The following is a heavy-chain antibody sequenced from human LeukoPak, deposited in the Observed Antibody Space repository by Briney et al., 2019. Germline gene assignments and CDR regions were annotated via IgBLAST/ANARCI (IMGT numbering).Heavy chain of an antibody. J-gene: IGHJ4*02. CDR3: ATDRPYDSSGYYNFDY. Sequence: GASVKVSCKVSGYTLTELSMHWVRQAPGKGLEWMGGFDPEDGGTIYAQKFQGRVTMTEDTSTDTAYMELSSLRSEDTAVYYCATDRPYDSSGYYNFDYWGQGTLVTVSS. CDR1: GYTLTELS. CDR2: FDPEDGGT. V-gene: IGHV1-24*01. D-gene: IGHD3-22*01.